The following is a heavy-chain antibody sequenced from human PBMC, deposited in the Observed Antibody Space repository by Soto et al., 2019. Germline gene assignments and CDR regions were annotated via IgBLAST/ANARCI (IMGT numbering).Heavy chain of an antibody. J-gene: IGHJ6*02. CDR1: GDSIGRFY. Sequence: QLQLHESGPGLVKPSETLSLTCNVSGDSIGRFYWSWIRQSAEKGLEWIGRIYSTGGTAYNPALKGRITISLDRSNNHVSLEMQSLTAADTAVYFCARDLSGTGLDIWGRGTRVTVSS. V-gene: IGHV4-4*07. CDR2: IYSTGGT. D-gene: IGHD1-26*01. CDR3: ARDLSGTGLDI.